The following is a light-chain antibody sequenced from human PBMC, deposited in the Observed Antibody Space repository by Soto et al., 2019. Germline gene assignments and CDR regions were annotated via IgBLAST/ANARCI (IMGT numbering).Light chain of an antibody. CDR2: GAS. CDR1: QSVADNS. V-gene: IGKV3-20*01. J-gene: IGKJ1*01. Sequence: EIVLTQSPGTLSLSPGERATLSCRASQSVADNSLTWYQQKPGQGPRVLFYGASNRATGIPDRFSGSGSGTDFTLIISRLEPEDFAVYYCQQYGNSPRTFGQGTRVEIK. CDR3: QQYGNSPRT.